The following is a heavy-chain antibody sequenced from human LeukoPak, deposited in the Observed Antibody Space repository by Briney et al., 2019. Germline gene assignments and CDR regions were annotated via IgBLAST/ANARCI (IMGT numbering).Heavy chain of an antibody. Sequence: SETLSLTCTVSGGSISSSSYYWGWIRQPPGKGLEWIGSIYYSGSTYYNPSLKSRVTISVDTSKNQFSLKLSSVTAADTAVYYCARTRIGSLWFGELFDYWSQGTLVTVSS. V-gene: IGHV4-39*07. J-gene: IGHJ4*02. CDR1: GGSISSSSYY. CDR2: IYYSGST. CDR3: ARTRIGSLWFGELFDY. D-gene: IGHD3-10*01.